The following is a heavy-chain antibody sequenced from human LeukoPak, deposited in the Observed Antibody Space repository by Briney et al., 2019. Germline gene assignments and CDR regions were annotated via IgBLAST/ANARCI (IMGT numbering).Heavy chain of an antibody. CDR2: ISYDGSNK. CDR1: GFTFSSYA. CDR3: ARFHTEYSSSNDAFDI. D-gene: IGHD6-6*01. Sequence: GGSLRLSCAASGFTFSSYAMHWVRQAPGKGLEWVAVISYDGSNKYYPDSVKGRFTISRDNSKNTLYLQMNSLRAEDTAVYYCARFHTEYSSSNDAFDIWGQGTMVTVSS. V-gene: IGHV3-30-3*01. J-gene: IGHJ3*02.